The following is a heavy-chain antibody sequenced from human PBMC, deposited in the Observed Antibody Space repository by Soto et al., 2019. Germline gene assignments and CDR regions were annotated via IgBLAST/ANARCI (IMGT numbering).Heavy chain of an antibody. Sequence: GASVKVSCKASGYTFTGYYMHWVRQAPGQGLEWMGWINPNSGGTNYAQKFQGWVTMTRDTSISTAYMELNSLRAEDTAVYYCASRPGVVRPPDMWPLDFWGQGTLVTVSS. D-gene: IGHD2-15*01. J-gene: IGHJ4*02. CDR1: GYTFTGYY. V-gene: IGHV1-2*04. CDR2: INPNSGGT. CDR3: ASRPGVVRPPDMWPLDF.